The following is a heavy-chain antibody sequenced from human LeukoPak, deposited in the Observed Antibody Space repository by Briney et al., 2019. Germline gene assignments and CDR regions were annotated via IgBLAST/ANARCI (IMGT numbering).Heavy chain of an antibody. J-gene: IGHJ4*02. CDR3: ASTLGYCSSTSCDLPTGY. CDR1: GYTFTSYA. CDR2: INAGNGNT. Sequence: ASVKVSCKASGYTFTSYAMHWVRQAPGQRLEWMGWINAGNGNTKYSQQFQGRVTITRDTSASTAYMELSSLRSEDTAVYYCASTLGYCSSTSCDLPTGYWGQGTLVTVSS. V-gene: IGHV1-3*01. D-gene: IGHD2-2*01.